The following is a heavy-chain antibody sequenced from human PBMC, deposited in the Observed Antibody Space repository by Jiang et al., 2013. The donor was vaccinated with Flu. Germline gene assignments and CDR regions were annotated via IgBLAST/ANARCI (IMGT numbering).Heavy chain of an antibody. CDR1: GGSISSGGYY. J-gene: IGHJ4*01. CDR2: IYYSGST. Sequence: SQTLSLTCTVSGGSISSGGYYWSWICQHPGKGLEWIGYIYYSGSTNSNPSLKSRVTISIDTPKNQFSLKVRSVTAADTAVYYCARARGTYTTFDYWGHGTLVTVSS. V-gene: IGHV4-61*08. CDR3: ARARGTYTTFDY. D-gene: IGHD1-26*01.